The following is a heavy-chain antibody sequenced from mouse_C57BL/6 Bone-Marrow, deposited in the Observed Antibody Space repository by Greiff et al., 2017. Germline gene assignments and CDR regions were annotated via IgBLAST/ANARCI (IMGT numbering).Heavy chain of an antibody. CDR1: GFTFSDYY. J-gene: IGHJ4*01. D-gene: IGHD2-1*01. CDR3: ARLGVYGNYLYAMDY. V-gene: IGHV5-12*01. CDR2: ISNGGGST. Sequence: EVKLVESGGGLVQPGGSLKLSCAASGFTFSDYYMYWVRQTPEKRLEWVAYISNGGGSTYYPDTVKGRFTISRENTKNTLYLQMSRLKSEDTAMYYCARLGVYGNYLYAMDYWGQGTSVTVSS.